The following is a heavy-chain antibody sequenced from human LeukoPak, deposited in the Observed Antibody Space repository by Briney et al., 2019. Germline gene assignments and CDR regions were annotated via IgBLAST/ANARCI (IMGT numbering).Heavy chain of an antibody. CDR2: FDPEDGET. CDR3: ATGVIVPARRGMDV. Sequence: GASVKVSCKVSGYTLTELSMHWVRQAPGKGLEWMGGFDPEDGETIYAQKFQGRVTMTEDTSTDTAYMELSSLRSEDTAVYYCATGVIVPARRGMDVWGQGTTVTVSS. CDR1: GYTLTELS. V-gene: IGHV1-24*01. J-gene: IGHJ6*02. D-gene: IGHD2-2*01.